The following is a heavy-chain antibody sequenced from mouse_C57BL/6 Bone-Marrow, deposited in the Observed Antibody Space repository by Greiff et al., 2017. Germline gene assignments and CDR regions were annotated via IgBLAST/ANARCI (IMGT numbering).Heavy chain of an antibody. V-gene: IGHV1-56*01. D-gene: IGHD2-3*01. CDR1: GYTFTSHW. CDR3: ARGGCYDGDPAWFAY. Sequence: QVQLQQSGPELVRPGASVKISCKAPGYTFTSHWMQWVSQRPGQGLEWIGEIFPGSGSTNYNEKLKGKATLTVDTSSSTAYRQLSSLTSEESAVYFCARGGCYDGDPAWFAYWGQGTLVTVSA. CDR2: IFPGSGST. J-gene: IGHJ3*01.